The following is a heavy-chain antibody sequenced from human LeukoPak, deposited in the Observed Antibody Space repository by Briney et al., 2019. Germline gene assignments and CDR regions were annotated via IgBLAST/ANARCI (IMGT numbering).Heavy chain of an antibody. CDR2: ISYNGSNK. J-gene: IGHJ4*02. CDR3: ARVLNHYYDSSGFDY. V-gene: IGHV3-30*04. Sequence: GRSLRLSCAASGFTFSSYAMHWVRQAPGKGLEWVAVISYNGSNKYYADSVKGRFTISRDNSKNTLYLQMNSLRAEDTAVYYCARVLNHYYDSSGFDYWGQGTLVTVSS. D-gene: IGHD3-22*01. CDR1: GFTFSSYA.